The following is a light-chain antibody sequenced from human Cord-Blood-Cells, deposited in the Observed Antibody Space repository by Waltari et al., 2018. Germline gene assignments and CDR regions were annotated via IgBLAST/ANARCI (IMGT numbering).Light chain of an antibody. CDR3: QSYDSSLSGSV. J-gene: IGLJ3*02. Sequence: QSVLTQPPSVSGAPGQRVTISCTGSSSNIGPGYDGHWYQQLPGTAPKPLIYGNSNRPLGVPDRFSGSKSGTSASLAITGLQAEDEADYYCQSYDSSLSGSVFGGGTKLTVL. CDR1: SSNIGPGYD. V-gene: IGLV1-40*01. CDR2: GNS.